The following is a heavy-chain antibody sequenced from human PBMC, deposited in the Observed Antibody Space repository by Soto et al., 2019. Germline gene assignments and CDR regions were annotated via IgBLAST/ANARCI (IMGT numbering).Heavy chain of an antibody. CDR2: MYYSGST. V-gene: IGHV4-39*01. D-gene: IGHD6-19*01. CDR3: ASSGWWYFDY. CDR1: GGSMSSSSYY. J-gene: IGHJ4*02. Sequence: QLQLQESGPGLVKPSETLSLTCTVSGGSMSSSSYYWGWISQPPGKGLEWIGSMYYSGSTYYNPSLKSRVTISVDTSKNQFSLKLSSVTAADTAVYYCASSGWWYFDYWGQGTLVTVSS.